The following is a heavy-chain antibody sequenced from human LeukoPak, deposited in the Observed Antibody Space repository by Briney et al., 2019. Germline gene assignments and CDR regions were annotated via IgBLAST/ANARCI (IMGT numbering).Heavy chain of an antibody. CDR1: GGSINNYY. Sequence: SETLSLTCTVSGGSINNYYWSWVRQPPGKGLEWIGYIYYSGSTNYNPSLKSRVTISVDTSKNQFSLKLSSVTAADTAVYYCARDSRSGVDWFDPWGQGTLVTVSS. CDR2: IYYSGST. J-gene: IGHJ5*02. CDR3: ARDSRSGVDWFDP. V-gene: IGHV4-59*01. D-gene: IGHD3-10*01.